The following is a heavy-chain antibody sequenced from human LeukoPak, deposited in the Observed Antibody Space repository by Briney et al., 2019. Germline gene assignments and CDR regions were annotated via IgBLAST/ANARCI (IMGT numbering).Heavy chain of an antibody. V-gene: IGHV4-61*02. J-gene: IGHJ4*02. CDR2: IYTSGST. CDR1: GGSISSGSYY. CDR3: ARDPGFDY. Sequence: KPSETLSLTCTVSGGSISSGSYYWSSIRQPAGKGLEWIGRIYTSGSTNYNPSLKSRVTISVDTSKNQFSLKLSSVTAADTAVYYCARDPGFDYWGQGTLVTVSS. D-gene: IGHD3-10*01.